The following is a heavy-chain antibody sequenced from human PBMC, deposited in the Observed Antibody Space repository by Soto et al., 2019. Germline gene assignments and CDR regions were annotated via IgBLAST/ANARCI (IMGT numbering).Heavy chain of an antibody. D-gene: IGHD1-26*01. V-gene: IGHV1-18*01. CDR2: ISAYNGNT. Sequence: ASVKVSCKASGYTFTSYGISWVRQAPGQGLEWMGWISAYNGNTNYAQKLQGRVTMTTDTSTSTAYMELRSLRSDDTAVYYCARDSGWLSVKTFPTFDYWGQGTLVTVSS. CDR3: ARDSGWLSVKTFPTFDY. CDR1: GYTFTSYG. J-gene: IGHJ4*02.